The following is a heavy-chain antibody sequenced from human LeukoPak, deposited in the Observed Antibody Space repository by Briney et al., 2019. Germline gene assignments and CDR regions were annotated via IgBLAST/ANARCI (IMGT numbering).Heavy chain of an antibody. D-gene: IGHD2-21*01. CDR1: GFTVSSNY. CDR3: ARGYSSDN. J-gene: IGHJ4*02. CDR2: IYSGGST. Sequence: GGSLRLSCAASGFTVSSNYMSWVRQAPGKGLEWVSVIYSGGSTYYADSVKGRFTISSDNSKNTLNLQMNSLRAEDAAVYYCARGYSSDNWGQGTLVTVSS. V-gene: IGHV3-66*01.